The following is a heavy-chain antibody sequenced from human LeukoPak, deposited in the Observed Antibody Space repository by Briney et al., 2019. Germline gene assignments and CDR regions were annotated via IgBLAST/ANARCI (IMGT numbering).Heavy chain of an antibody. D-gene: IGHD6-19*01. Sequence: GGSLRLSCAASGFTVSNIYMSWVRQAPGTGLEWVSIIHSGGITHYADSVKGRFTISRDNSKNTLYLQMNSLRAEDTAVYYCARHVGYSSGWPLFDYWGQGTLVTVSS. CDR1: GFTVSNIY. CDR3: ARHVGYSSGWPLFDY. CDR2: IHSGGIT. V-gene: IGHV3-66*04. J-gene: IGHJ4*02.